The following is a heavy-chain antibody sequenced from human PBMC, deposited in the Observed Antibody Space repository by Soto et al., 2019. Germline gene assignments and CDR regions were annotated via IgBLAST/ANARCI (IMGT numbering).Heavy chain of an antibody. V-gene: IGHV3-7*05. Sequence: GGSLRLSCAASGFTFSNYWMSWMRQAPGKGLEWVANIKQDGSQRYYVDSVKGRFTISRDNGKNALYLQMNSLRPEDTAVYYCMRQVGHYWGQGILVTVSS. CDR2: IKQDGSQR. CDR1: GFTFSNYW. CDR3: MRQVGHY. J-gene: IGHJ4*02.